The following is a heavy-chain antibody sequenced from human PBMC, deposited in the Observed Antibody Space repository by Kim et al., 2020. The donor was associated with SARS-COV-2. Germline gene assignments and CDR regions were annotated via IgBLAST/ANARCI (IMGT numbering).Heavy chain of an antibody. D-gene: IGHD3-9*01. CDR2: ISYDGSNK. CDR3: ARDLGHLLRYFDWSTKRNPDY. V-gene: IGHV3-30*04. Sequence: WGSLRLSCAASGFTFSSYAMHWVRQAPGKGLEWVAVISYDGSNKYYADSVKGRFTISRDNSKNTLYLQMNSLRAEDTAVYYCARDLGHLLRYFDWSTKRNPDYWGQGTLVTVSS. J-gene: IGHJ4*02. CDR1: GFTFSSYA.